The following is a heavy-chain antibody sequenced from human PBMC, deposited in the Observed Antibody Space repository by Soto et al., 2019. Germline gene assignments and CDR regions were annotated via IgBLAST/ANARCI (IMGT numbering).Heavy chain of an antibody. CDR3: ARYYYGSGSYGYYYYGMDV. D-gene: IGHD3-10*01. J-gene: IGHJ6*02. V-gene: IGHV4-30-4*01. Sequence: SETLSLTCTVSGGSISSGDYYWSWIRQPPGKGLEWIGYIYYSGSTYYNPSLKSRVTISVDTSKNQFSLKLSSVTAADTAVYYCARYYYGSGSYGYYYYGMDVWGQGTTVTAP. CDR2: IYYSGST. CDR1: GGSISSGDYY.